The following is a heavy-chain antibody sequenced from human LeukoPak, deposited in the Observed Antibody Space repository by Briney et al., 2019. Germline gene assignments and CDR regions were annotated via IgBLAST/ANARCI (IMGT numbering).Heavy chain of an antibody. CDR3: AKGQLRFLEWLLFTY. CDR2: ISGSGGST. Sequence: GGSLRLSCAASGFTFSSSAMSWVRQAPGKGLEWVSAISGSGGSTYYADSVKGRFTISRDNSKNTLYLQMNSLRAEDTAVYYCAKGQLRFLEWLLFTYWGQGTLVTVSS. V-gene: IGHV3-23*01. J-gene: IGHJ4*02. CDR1: GFTFSSSA. D-gene: IGHD3-3*01.